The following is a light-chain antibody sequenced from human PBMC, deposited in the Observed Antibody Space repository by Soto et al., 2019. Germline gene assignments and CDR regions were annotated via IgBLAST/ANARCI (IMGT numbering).Light chain of an antibody. CDR2: GVN. CDR1: SSDVGDYNY. Sequence: QSALTQPPSASGSPGQSVTLSCTGTSSDVGDYNYVSWYQQHPGKAPKLMIYGVNKRPSGVPDRFSGSKSGNTASLTVSGLQAEDEADYYCSSYAGSNILVFGGGTKLPS. J-gene: IGLJ2*01. V-gene: IGLV2-8*01. CDR3: SSYAGSNILV.